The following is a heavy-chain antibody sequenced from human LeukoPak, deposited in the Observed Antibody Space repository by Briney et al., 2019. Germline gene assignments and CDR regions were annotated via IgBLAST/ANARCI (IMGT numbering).Heavy chain of an antibody. CDR1: GFTFSDYY. V-gene: IGHV3-11*04. CDR2: ISSSGSTI. J-gene: IGHJ4*02. CDR3: AKELLLGTTTLWGYFDY. Sequence: KTGGSLRLSCAASGFTFSDYYMSWIRQAPGKGLEWVSYISSSGSTIYYADSVKGRFTISRDNAKNSLYLQMNSLRAEDTAVYYCAKELLLGTTTLWGYFDYWGQGTLVTVSS. D-gene: IGHD1-7*01.